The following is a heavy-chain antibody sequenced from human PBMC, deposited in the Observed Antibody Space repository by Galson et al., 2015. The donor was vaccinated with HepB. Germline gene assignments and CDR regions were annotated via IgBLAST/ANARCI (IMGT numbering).Heavy chain of an antibody. J-gene: IGHJ5*02. CDR2: INAGNGNT. D-gene: IGHD2-15*01. CDR1: GYTFTSYA. CDR3: ARVPIVVVAAKWFDP. Sequence: SVKVSCKASGYTFTSYAMHWVRQAPGQRLEWMGWINAGNGNTKYSQKFQGRVTITRDTSASTAYMELSSLRSEDTAVYYCARVPIVVVAAKWFDPWGQGTLVTVSS. V-gene: IGHV1-3*01.